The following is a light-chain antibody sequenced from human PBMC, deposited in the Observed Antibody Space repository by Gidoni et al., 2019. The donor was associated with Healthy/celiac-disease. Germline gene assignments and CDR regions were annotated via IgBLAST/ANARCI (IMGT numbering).Light chain of an antibody. CDR2: AAS. CDR3: QQSYSTPIT. Sequence: DIQMTQSPSSLSASVGDRITITCRESQSISSYLNWYQQKPGKAPKLLIYAASSLKSGVPSRFSGSGSGTDFTLTISSLQPEDFATYYCQQSYSTPITFGQGTRLEIK. V-gene: IGKV1-39*01. J-gene: IGKJ5*01. CDR1: QSISSY.